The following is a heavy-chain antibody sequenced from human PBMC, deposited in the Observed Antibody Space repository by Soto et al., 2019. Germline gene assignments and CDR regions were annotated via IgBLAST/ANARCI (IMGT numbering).Heavy chain of an antibody. CDR2: IYIGGST. D-gene: IGHD3-22*01. J-gene: IGHJ3*02. CDR3: ARGTSVVSDAFDI. V-gene: IGHV3-53*04. CDR1: GFTVSNNY. Sequence: ESGGGLVQPGGSLRLSCAASGFTVSNNYMTWVRQAPGKGLEWVSIIYIGGSTYYADSVKGRFTISRHNSKNTVYLEMNSLRAEDTAVYYCARGTSVVSDAFDIWGQGTMVTVSS.